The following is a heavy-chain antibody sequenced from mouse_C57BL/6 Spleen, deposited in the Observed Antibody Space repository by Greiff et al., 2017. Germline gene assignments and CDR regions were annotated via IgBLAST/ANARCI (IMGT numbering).Heavy chain of an antibody. CDR2: ISDGGSYT. V-gene: IGHV5-4*01. J-gene: IGHJ2*01. CDR1: GFTFSSYA. Sequence: EVKVVESGGGLVKPGGSLKLSCAASGFTFSSYAMSWVRQTPEKRLEWVATISDGGSYTYYPDNVKGRFTISRDNAKNNLYLQMSHLKSEDTAMYYCARDLGDAQGYWGQGTTLTVSS. CDR3: ARDLGDAQGY.